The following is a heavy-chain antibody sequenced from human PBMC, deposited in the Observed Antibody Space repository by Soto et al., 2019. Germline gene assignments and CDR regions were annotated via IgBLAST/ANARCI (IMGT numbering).Heavy chain of an antibody. CDR3: ARDHRGDIVVVPAAYDY. CDR1: GFTFSSYW. D-gene: IGHD2-2*01. CDR2: INSDGSST. V-gene: IGHV3-74*01. Sequence: GGSLRLSCAASGFTFSSYWMHWVRQAPGKGLVWVSRINSDGSSTSYADSVKGRFTISRDNAKNTLYLQMNSLRAEDTAVYYCARDHRGDIVVVPAAYDYWGQGTLVTVSS. J-gene: IGHJ4*02.